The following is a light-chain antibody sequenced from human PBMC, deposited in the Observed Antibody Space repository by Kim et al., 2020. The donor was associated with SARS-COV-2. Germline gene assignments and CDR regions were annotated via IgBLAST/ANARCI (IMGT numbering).Light chain of an antibody. CDR2: GAA. CDR3: QQYGSTPTRT. Sequence: PAETTTPSCRSSHGVSSSYFAWYQQHPGQAPTLLIYGAASRATGVPDSFCGSRSGTNVSLTISRLEAEDFAVYYCQQYGSTPTRTFGQGTKVDIK. J-gene: IGKJ1*01. V-gene: IGKV3-20*01. CDR1: HGVSSSY.